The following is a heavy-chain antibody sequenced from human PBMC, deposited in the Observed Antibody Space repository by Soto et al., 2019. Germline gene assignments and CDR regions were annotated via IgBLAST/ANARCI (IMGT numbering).Heavy chain of an antibody. CDR2: ISGSGGST. D-gene: IGHD1-26*01. CDR1: GFTFSRYA. CDR3: ATSGPAPYSGSYQGEDY. Sequence: LRLLCAASGFTFSRYAMSWVRRAPGKGLEWVSAISGSGGSTYYADTVKGRFTISRDNSKNTLYLQMNSLRAEDTAVYYCATSGPAPYSGSYQGEDYWGQGTLVTVSS. J-gene: IGHJ4*02. V-gene: IGHV3-23*01.